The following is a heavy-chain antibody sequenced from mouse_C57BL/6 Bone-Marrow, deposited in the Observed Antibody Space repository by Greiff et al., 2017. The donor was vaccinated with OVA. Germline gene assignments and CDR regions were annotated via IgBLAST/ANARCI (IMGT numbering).Heavy chain of an antibody. CDR3: ARGDDGYRWYFDV. Sequence: ESGPGLVKPSQSLSLTCSVTGYSITSGYYWNWIRQFPGNKLEWMGYISYDGSNNYNPSLKNRISITRDTSKNQFFLKLNSVTTEDTATYYCARGDDGYRWYFDVWGTGTTVTVSS. J-gene: IGHJ1*03. D-gene: IGHD2-3*01. CDR1: GYSITSGYY. CDR2: ISYDGSN. V-gene: IGHV3-6*01.